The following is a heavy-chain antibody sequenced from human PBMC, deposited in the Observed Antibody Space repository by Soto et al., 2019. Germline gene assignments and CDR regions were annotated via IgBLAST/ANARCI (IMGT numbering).Heavy chain of an antibody. D-gene: IGHD3-10*01. J-gene: IGHJ3*02. Sequence: QVQLQESGPGLVKPSQTLSLTCTVSGGSISSGDYYWSWIRQPPGKGLEWIGYFFYGGGTFYNPSLKSRVAISLGTSKKQLSLKVNSVTAADTAVYYCAREGGAGVGAFDIWGQGTKVTVSS. V-gene: IGHV4-30-4*01. CDR2: FFYGGGT. CDR1: GGSISSGDYY. CDR3: AREGGAGVGAFDI.